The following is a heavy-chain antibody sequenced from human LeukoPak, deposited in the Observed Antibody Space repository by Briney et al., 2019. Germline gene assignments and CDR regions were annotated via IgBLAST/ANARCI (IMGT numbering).Heavy chain of an antibody. CDR3: AKDRIAARFFSSFLQPAGH. Sequence: QAGGSLRLSCAASGFTFSSYAMSWVRQAPGKGPEWVAVISYDGSNKYYADSVKGRFTISRDNSMNTLYLQMNSLRAEDTAMYYCAKDRIAARFFSSFLQPAGHWGQGTLVTVSS. CDR1: GFTFSSYA. D-gene: IGHD2/OR15-2a*01. J-gene: IGHJ4*02. CDR2: ISYDGSNK. V-gene: IGHV3-30*18.